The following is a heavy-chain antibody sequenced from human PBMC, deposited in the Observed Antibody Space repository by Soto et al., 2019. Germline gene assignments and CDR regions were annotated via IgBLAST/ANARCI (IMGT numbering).Heavy chain of an antibody. J-gene: IGHJ6*02. CDR1: GFTFRNYD. Sequence: EVQVVESGGGLVQPGGSLRLSCEASGFTFRNYDMHWVRQGTGKGLEWVSGISAAGDPDYADSVEGRFTLPRENAQNSFFLQMNSLRVGDTAVYYCARTDRDCYGLDVWGQGTTVIVSS. V-gene: IGHV3-13*05. CDR3: ARTDRDCYGLDV. CDR2: ISAAGDP.